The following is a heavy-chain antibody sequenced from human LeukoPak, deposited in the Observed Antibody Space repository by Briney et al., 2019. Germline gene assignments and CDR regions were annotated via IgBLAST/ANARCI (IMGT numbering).Heavy chain of an antibody. CDR2: ITGSGGST. D-gene: IGHD3-10*01. CDR1: GFTSSSYA. J-gene: IGHJ4*02. V-gene: IGHV3-23*01. Sequence: GSLRLSCAASGFTSSSYAMTWVRQAPGKGLEWVSGITGSGGSTTYADSVKGQFTISRDNSKNTLYLQMNSLRAEDTAVYYCAKEGKLGLDYWGQGTLVTVSS. CDR3: AKEGKLGLDY.